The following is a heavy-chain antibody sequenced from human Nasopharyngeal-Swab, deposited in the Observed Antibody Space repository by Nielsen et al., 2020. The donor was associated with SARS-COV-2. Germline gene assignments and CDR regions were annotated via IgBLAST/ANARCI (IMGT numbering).Heavy chain of an antibody. CDR1: GGTFSSYA. J-gene: IGHJ4*02. V-gene: IGHV1-2*06. Sequence: VKVSCKASGGTFSSYAISWVRQAPGQGLEWMGRINPNSGGTNYAQKFQGRVTMTRDTSISTAYMELSRLRSDDTAVYYCASLSAVTTSDYWGQGTLVTVSS. D-gene: IGHD4-17*01. CDR3: ASLSAVTTSDY. CDR2: INPNSGGT.